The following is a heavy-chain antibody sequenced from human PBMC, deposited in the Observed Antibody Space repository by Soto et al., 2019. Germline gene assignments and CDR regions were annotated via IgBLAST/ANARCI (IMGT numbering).Heavy chain of an antibody. Sequence: EVQLVESGGGLIQPGGSLRLSCAASGFTVSNNYMSWVRQAPGKGLEWVSVIYSGGTTYYSDSVKGRFTISRDNSKNTRYLQMNSLRAEDTAVYYWARDGGRSGVDYWGQGTLGTVSS. CDR2: IYSGGTT. V-gene: IGHV3-53*01. D-gene: IGHD6-19*01. CDR3: ARDGGRSGVDY. CDR1: GFTVSNNY. J-gene: IGHJ4*02.